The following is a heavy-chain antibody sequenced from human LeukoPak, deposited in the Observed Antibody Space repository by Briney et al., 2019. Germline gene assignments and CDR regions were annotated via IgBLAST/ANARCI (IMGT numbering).Heavy chain of an antibody. D-gene: IGHD3-22*01. V-gene: IGHV3-53*01. CDR1: GFTVSSNY. Sequence: PGGSLRLSCAASGFTVSSNYMSWGRQAPGKGLEWVSVIYSGGSTSYTDSVKGRFTISRDNSKNTLYRKMNSLRAEDTAVYYCARFKKGWAYDSSGYYFWDYYYYMDVWGKGTTVTISS. J-gene: IGHJ6*03. CDR3: ARFKKGWAYDSSGYYFWDYYYYMDV. CDR2: IYSGGST.